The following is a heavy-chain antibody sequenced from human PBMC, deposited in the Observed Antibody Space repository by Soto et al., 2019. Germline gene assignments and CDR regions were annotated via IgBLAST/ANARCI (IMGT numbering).Heavy chain of an antibody. Sequence: SETLSLTCTVSGYSISSGYYWGWIRQPPGKGLEWIGSIYHSGSTYYNPSLKSRVTISVDTSKNQFSLKLSSVTAADTAVYYCARGRRDGYNYYFDYWGQGTLVTVSS. CDR1: GYSISSGYY. CDR3: ARGRRDGYNYYFDY. J-gene: IGHJ4*02. D-gene: IGHD5-12*01. CDR2: IYHSGST. V-gene: IGHV4-38-2*02.